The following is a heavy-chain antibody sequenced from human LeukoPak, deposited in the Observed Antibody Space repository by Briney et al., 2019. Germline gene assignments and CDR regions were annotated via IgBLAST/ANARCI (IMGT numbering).Heavy chain of an antibody. CDR1: GFMFRSYW. D-gene: IGHD2-8*01. Sequence: GGSLRLSCTDSGFMFRSYWMTWVRQAPGKGLEWVANIKQDGSEKYYVDSVKGRFTISRDNAKNSLYLQMNSLRAEDTALYYCAKDKRSQLMYYFDYWGQGTLVSVSS. V-gene: IGHV3-7*03. CDR3: AKDKRSQLMYYFDY. CDR2: IKQDGSEK. J-gene: IGHJ4*02.